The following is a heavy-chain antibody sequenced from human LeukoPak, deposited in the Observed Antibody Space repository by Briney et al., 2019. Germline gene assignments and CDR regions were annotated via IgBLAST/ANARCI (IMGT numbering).Heavy chain of an antibody. J-gene: IGHJ5*02. CDR2: INPNTGGT. CDR3: ARAPRHYYDSSGYSSRHTWIDP. Sequence: ASVKVSCKTSGYTFTGYNVHWVRQAPGQGLEWMGWINPNTGGTNYAQKFQGRVTMTRDTSISTAYMELRSLRSDDTAVYYCARAPRHYYDSSGYSSRHTWIDPWGQGTLVTVSS. D-gene: IGHD3-22*01. V-gene: IGHV1-2*02. CDR1: GYTFTGYN.